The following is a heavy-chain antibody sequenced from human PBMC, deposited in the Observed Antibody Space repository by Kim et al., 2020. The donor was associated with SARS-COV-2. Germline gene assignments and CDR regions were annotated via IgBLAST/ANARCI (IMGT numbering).Heavy chain of an antibody. Sequence: AQRLQGRVSITRNTSLSTAYMGLSSLRSEDTAVYYCARVLSGSYWGFDYWGQGTLVTVSS. D-gene: IGHD1-26*01. V-gene: IGHV1-8*03. J-gene: IGHJ4*02. CDR3: ARVLSGSYWGFDY.